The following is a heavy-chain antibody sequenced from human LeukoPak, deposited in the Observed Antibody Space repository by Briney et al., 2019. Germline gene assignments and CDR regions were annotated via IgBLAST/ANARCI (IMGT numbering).Heavy chain of an antibody. CDR1: GGSFSGYY. CDR2: IYTSGST. CDR3: ARDPPVVAARPYYYYMDV. D-gene: IGHD2-15*01. V-gene: IGHV4-4*07. J-gene: IGHJ6*03. Sequence: SETLSLTCAVYGGSFSGYYWGWIRQPAGKGLEWIGRIYTSGSTNYNPSLKSRVTMSVDTSKNQFSLKLSSVTAADTAVYYCARDPPVVAARPYYYYMDVWGKGTTVTVS.